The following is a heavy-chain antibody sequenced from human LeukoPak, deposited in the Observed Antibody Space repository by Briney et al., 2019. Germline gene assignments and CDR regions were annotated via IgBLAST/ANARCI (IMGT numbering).Heavy chain of an antibody. CDR2: IYYSGST. J-gene: IGHJ4*02. D-gene: IGHD5-18*01. V-gene: IGHV4-59*01. CDR1: GGSISSYY. CDR3: ARLNVDTTMAHDY. Sequence: SETLSLTCTVSGGSISSYYWNWIRKPPGKGLEWIGYIYYSGSTNHNPSLKSRVTISVDTSKNQFSLKLSSVTAADTAVYYCARLNVDTTMAHDYWGQGTLVTVSS.